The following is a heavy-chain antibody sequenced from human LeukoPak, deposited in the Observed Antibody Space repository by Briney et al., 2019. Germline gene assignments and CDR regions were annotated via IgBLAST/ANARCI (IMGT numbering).Heavy chain of an antibody. V-gene: IGHV4-34*01. CDR2: INHSGST. J-gene: IGHJ6*02. Sequence: SETLSLTCAVYGGSFSGYYWSLIRQPPGKGLEWIGEINHSGSTNYNPSLKSRVTISVDTSKNQISLKLSSVTAADTAVYYCASRLRFLEWFPYGMDVWGQGTTVTVSS. CDR3: ASRLRFLEWFPYGMDV. D-gene: IGHD3-3*01. CDR1: GGSFSGYY.